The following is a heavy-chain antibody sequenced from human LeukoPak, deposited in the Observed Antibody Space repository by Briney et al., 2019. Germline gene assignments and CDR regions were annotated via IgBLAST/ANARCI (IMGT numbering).Heavy chain of an antibody. Sequence: GGSLRLSCAASGFTFSDYYMTWIRQAPGKGLEWLSYISNSGSTVFYADSIMGRFAVSRDNAKRSLYLQIESLRAEDTAVYYCAKGGGWTRKIDYWGQGTLVTVSS. CDR1: GFTFSDYY. CDR2: ISNSGSTV. CDR3: AKGGGWTRKIDY. V-gene: IGHV3-11*01. D-gene: IGHD6-19*01. J-gene: IGHJ4*02.